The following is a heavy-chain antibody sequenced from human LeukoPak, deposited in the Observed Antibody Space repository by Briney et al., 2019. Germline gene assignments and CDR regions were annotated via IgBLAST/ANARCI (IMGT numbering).Heavy chain of an antibody. Sequence: SETLSLTCAVYGGSFSGYYWSWIRQPPGKGLEWIGEINHSGSTNYNPSLKSRVTISVDTSKNQFSLKLSSVTAADTAVYYCAGGRSSSWYYYYYYGMDVWGQGTTVTVSS. D-gene: IGHD6-13*01. J-gene: IGHJ6*02. CDR3: AGGRSSSWYYYYYYGMDV. CDR2: INHSGST. V-gene: IGHV4-34*01. CDR1: GGSFSGYY.